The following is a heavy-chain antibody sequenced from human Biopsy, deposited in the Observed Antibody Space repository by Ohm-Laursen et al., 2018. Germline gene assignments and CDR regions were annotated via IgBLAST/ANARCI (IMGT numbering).Heavy chain of an antibody. V-gene: IGHV3-11*01. Sequence: SLRLSYTASGFSFSDYHMRWIRQAPGRGLEWVSYISGGGTIYYGDSMKGRVTISRDNAKNSLYLQMHSLRAEDTAAYYCARDTRWSPYSMDVWGQGTTVTVSS. J-gene: IGHJ6*02. CDR3: ARDTRWSPYSMDV. CDR1: GFSFSDYH. CDR2: ISGGGTI. D-gene: IGHD4-23*01.